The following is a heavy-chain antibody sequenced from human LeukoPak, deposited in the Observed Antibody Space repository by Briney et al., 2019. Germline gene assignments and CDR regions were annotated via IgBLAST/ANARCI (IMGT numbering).Heavy chain of an antibody. D-gene: IGHD4-23*01. V-gene: IGHV1-8*01. Sequence: GASVTVSCKASGYTFTSYDINWVRQATGQGLEWMGWMNPNSGNTGYAQKFQGRVTMTRNTSISTAYMELSSLRSEDTAVYYCARSLIDYGGSYDAFDIWGQGTMVTVSS. J-gene: IGHJ3*02. CDR1: GYTFTSYD. CDR2: MNPNSGNT. CDR3: ARSLIDYGGSYDAFDI.